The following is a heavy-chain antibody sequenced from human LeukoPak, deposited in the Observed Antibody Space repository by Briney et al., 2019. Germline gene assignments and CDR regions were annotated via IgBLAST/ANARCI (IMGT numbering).Heavy chain of an antibody. CDR2: IRYDGSNK. V-gene: IGHV3-33*08. CDR3: ARHYSGGYYSFDY. Sequence: AGGSLRLSCAASGFTFSSYGMHWVRQAPGKGLEWVAFIRYDGSNKYYADSVKGRFTISRDNAKNSLYLQMNGLRAEDTAVYYCARHYSGGYYSFDYWGQGTLVTVSS. D-gene: IGHD3-10*01. CDR1: GFTFSSYG. J-gene: IGHJ4*02.